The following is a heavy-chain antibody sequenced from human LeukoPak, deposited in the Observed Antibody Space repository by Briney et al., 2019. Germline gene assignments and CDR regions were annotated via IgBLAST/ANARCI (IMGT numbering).Heavy chain of an antibody. Sequence: ASVKVSCKASGYTFTGYYMHWVRQAPGQGLEWMGWINPNSGGTNYAQKFQGRVTMTTDTSTSTAYMELRSLRSDDTAVYYCARCGDLYGRGVPPVAFDIWGQGTMVTVSS. CDR2: INPNSGGT. V-gene: IGHV1-2*02. J-gene: IGHJ3*02. CDR3: ARCGDLYGRGVPPVAFDI. CDR1: GYTFTGYY. D-gene: IGHD2-21*01.